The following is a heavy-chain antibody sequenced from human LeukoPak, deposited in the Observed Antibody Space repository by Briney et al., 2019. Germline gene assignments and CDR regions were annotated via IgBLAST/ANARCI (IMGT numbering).Heavy chain of an antibody. V-gene: IGHV1-2*02. CDR2: INSLSGAT. D-gene: IGHD1-26*01. Sequence: GASVTVSCTASGYIFNGYYMHWVRQAPGQGLESMGWINSLSGATNYVQKFQGRVTMSRDTAINTTNMELTSLTSDDTGVYYCARGRGGATTGLDHWGQGSLVTVSS. CDR1: GYIFNGYY. CDR3: ARGRGGATTGLDH. J-gene: IGHJ4*02.